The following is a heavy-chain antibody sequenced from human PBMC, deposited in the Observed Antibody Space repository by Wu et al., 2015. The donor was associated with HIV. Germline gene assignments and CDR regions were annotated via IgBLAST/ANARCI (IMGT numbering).Heavy chain of an antibody. J-gene: IGHJ6*02. CDR3: ARDLARDTMIRDRPRFPMDV. D-gene: IGHD3-10*01. Sequence: QVQLVQSGPEVKKPGASVKVSCKASGYTSNTYYMHWVRQAPGQGLEWMGGLIPLFGTTIYAQKFQGRVTITTDRSSVTAYMELSSLRSEDTAVYYCARDLARDTMIRDRPRFPMDVWGQGTTVTVSS. CDR1: GYTSNTYY. CDR2: LIPLFGTT. V-gene: IGHV1-69*06.